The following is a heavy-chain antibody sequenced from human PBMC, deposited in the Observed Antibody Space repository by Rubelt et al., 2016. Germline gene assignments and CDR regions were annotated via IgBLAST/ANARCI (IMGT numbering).Heavy chain of an antibody. D-gene: IGHD6-13*01. V-gene: IGHV7-4-1*02. CDR3: ARDPDIKQQLVAGQYWFDP. J-gene: IGHJ5*02. Sequence: KVSCKASGYTFTSYAMNWVRQAPGQGLKWMGWINTNTGNPTYAQGFTGRFVFSLDTSVSTAYLQISSLKAEDTAVYYCARDPDIKQQLVAGQYWFDPWGQGTLVTVSS. CDR1: GYTFTSYA. CDR2: INTNTGNP.